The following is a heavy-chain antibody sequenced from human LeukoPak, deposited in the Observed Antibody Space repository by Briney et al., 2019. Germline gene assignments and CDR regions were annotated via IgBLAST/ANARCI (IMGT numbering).Heavy chain of an antibody. CDR1: GYSFTNYW. J-gene: IGHJ4*02. D-gene: IGHD1-26*01. CDR3: ARRGTYYGGHFDY. CDR2: ISPGDSDI. Sequence: GESLKISCQGSGYSFTNYWIAWVRQMPGKGLEWMGAISPGDSDIRYSPSFQGQATISADKSITTAYLQWSSLKAAGTAMYYCARRGTYYGGHFDYWGQGTLVTVSS. V-gene: IGHV5-51*01.